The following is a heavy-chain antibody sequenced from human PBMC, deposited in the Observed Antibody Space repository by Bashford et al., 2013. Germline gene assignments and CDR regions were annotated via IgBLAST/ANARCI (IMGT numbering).Heavy chain of an antibody. CDR2: IYDSGST. J-gene: IGHJ6*02. D-gene: IGHD1-26*01. CDR3: ARRGANPNYYGVDV. V-gene: IGHV4-4*02. Sequence: SETLSLTCAVSGGSISSSKCWIWVRQPPGKGLEWIGEIYDSGSTNYNPSLKSRVTISVDKSQNQFSLKLSSVSAADTAVYYCARRGANPNYYGVDVWGQGTTVTVSS. CDR1: GGSISSSKC.